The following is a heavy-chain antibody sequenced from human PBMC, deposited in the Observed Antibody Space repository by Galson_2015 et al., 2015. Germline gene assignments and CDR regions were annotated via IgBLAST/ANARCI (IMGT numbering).Heavy chain of an antibody. CDR2: IYQGGQP. Sequence: SLRLSCATSGFSFSTYSFNWVRQAPGKGLEWVSAIYQGGQPLYAASVKGRFTISRDNSNSVLYLQMTRLNSEDTAMYYCAKDLRPDGIWSFDSWGQGTLVTVSS. V-gene: IGHV3-53*01. CDR1: GFSFSTYS. D-gene: IGHD1-14*01. J-gene: IGHJ4*02. CDR3: AKDLRPDGIWSFDS.